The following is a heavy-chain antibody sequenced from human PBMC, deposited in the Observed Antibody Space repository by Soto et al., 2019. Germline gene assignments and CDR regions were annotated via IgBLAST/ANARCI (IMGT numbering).Heavy chain of an antibody. D-gene: IGHD2-15*01. CDR2: ISYDGSNK. CDR1: GFTFSSYA. CDR3: ARDRVAGLYYYGMDV. Sequence: LRLSCAASGFTFSSYAMHWVRQAPGKGLEWVAVISYDGSNKYYADSVKGRFTISRDNSKNTLYLQMNSLRAEDTAVYYCARDRVAGLYYYGMDVWGQGTTVTVSS. J-gene: IGHJ6*02. V-gene: IGHV3-30-3*01.